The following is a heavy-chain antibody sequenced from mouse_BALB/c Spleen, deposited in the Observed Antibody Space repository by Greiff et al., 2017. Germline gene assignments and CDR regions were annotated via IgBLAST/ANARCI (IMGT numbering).Heavy chain of an antibody. J-gene: IGHJ2*01. CDR2: ISDGGSYT. V-gene: IGHV5-4*02. D-gene: IGHD4-1*01. CDR3: ARGTGSYFDY. Sequence: EVKVVESGGGLVKPGGSLKLSCAASGFTFSDYYMYWVRQTPEKRLEWVATISDGGSYTYYPDSVKGRFTISRDNAKNNLYLQMSSLKSEDTAMYYCARGTGSYFDYWGQGTTLTVSS. CDR1: GFTFSDYY.